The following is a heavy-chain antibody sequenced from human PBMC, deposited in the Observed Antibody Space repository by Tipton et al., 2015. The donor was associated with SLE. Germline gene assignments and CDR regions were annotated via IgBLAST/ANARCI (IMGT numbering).Heavy chain of an antibody. J-gene: IGHJ6*02. CDR2: ISAYNGNT. CDR3: ALTYYYGSGRRGYGMDV. D-gene: IGHD3-10*01. V-gene: IGHV1-18*01. CDR1: GYTFNSYG. Sequence: QSGPEVKKPGASVRVSCKASGYTFNSYGISWVRQAPGQGLEWMGWISAYNGNTNYAQKLQGRVTMTTDTSTSTAYMELSSLRSEDTAVYYCALTYYYGSGRRGYGMDVWGQGTTVTVSS.